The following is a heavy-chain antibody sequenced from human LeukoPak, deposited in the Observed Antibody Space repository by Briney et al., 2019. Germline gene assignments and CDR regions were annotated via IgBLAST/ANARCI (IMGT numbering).Heavy chain of an antibody. Sequence: SETLSLTCTVSGGSISSSGYYWGWIRQPPGKGLEWVGSIYYSGSTYYNPSLKSRVTISVDTSKNQFSLKLSSVTAADTAVYYCARRTRAWSGYYGGFDYWGQGTLVTVSS. CDR3: ARRTRAWSGYYGGFDY. CDR1: GGSISSSGYY. CDR2: IYYSGST. V-gene: IGHV4-39*01. J-gene: IGHJ4*02. D-gene: IGHD3-3*01.